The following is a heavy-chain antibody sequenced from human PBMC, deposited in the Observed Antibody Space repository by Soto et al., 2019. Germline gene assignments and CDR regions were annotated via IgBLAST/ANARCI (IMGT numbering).Heavy chain of an antibody. V-gene: IGHV4-31*03. D-gene: IGHD3-16*01. CDR3: ERVRVDVFTGASTFLYILDV. CDR1: GGSIVSGGHY. CDR2: IYHTGAT. J-gene: IGHJ6*02. Sequence: TLSLTCTVSGGSIVSGGHYWTWIRQHPGQGLEWIGYIYHTGATSYNPSLESRLTLSVDTSKNQFSLTLDSVTAADTAVYYSERVRVDVFTGASTFLYILDVWGRGTTVTVSS.